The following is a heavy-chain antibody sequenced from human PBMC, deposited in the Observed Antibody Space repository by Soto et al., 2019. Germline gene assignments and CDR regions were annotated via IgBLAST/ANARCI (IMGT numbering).Heavy chain of an antibody. CDR3: ARDKEFGDFWSGSKGPWYYYYYYMDV. V-gene: IGHV3-33*01. CDR2: IWYDGSNK. CDR1: GFTFSSYG. D-gene: IGHD3-3*01. J-gene: IGHJ6*03. Sequence: QVQLVESGGGVVQPGRSLRLSCAASGFTFSSYGMHWVRQAPGKGLEWVAVIWYDGSNKYYADSVKGRFTISRDNSKNTLYLQMSSLRAEDTAVYYCARDKEFGDFWSGSKGPWYYYYYYMDVWGKGTTVTVSS.